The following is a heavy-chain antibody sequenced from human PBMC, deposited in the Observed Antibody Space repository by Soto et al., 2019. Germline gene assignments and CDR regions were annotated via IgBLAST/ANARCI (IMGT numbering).Heavy chain of an antibody. V-gene: IGHV3-64*02. CDR3: GIASQADGGYSYS. CDR1: GFTFSNYE. D-gene: IGHD4-17*01. J-gene: IGHJ4*02. Sequence: EVQLVESGEGLVQPGGSLRLSCAGSGFTFSNYEMHWVRQAPGKGLEYVSTNSSDGGRTYYADSVKGRFTISKDNCNSTPYLHAAHLCDEDLAVYDSGIASQADGGYSYSWGQGTLVTVSS. CDR2: NSSDGGRT.